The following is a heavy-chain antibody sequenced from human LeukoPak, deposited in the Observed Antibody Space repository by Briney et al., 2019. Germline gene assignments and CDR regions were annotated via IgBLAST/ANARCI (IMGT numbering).Heavy chain of an antibody. J-gene: IGHJ4*02. CDR2: IYYSGST. D-gene: IGHD3-22*01. CDR3: ARVADYYDYYFDY. CDR1: GYSISSGYY. V-gene: IGHV4-38-2*02. Sequence: PSETLSLTCTVSGYSISSGYYWGWIRQPPGKGLEWIGYIYYSGSTNYNPSLKSRVTISVDTSKNQFSLKLSSVTAADTAVYYCARVADYYDYYFDYWGQGTLVTVSS.